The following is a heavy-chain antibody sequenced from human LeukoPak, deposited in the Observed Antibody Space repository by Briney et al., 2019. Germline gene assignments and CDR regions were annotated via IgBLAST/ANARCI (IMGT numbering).Heavy chain of an antibody. D-gene: IGHD3-3*01. V-gene: IGHV3-7*01. CDR3: ARDAYDDSSES. CDR1: GFTFSSYW. CDR2: LNPDGSRK. J-gene: IGHJ5*02. Sequence: GGSLRLSCAASGFTFSSYWMTWVRQAPGKGLEWVANLNPDGSRKFYVGSVKGRFTISRDNAKNSLYLQMHSLRAEDTALYYCARDAYDDSSESWGQGTLVTVSS.